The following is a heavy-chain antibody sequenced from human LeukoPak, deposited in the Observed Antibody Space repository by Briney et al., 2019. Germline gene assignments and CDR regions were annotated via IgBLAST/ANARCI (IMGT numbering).Heavy chain of an antibody. D-gene: IGHD4/OR15-4a*01. V-gene: IGHV3-21*01. J-gene: IGHJ2*01. Sequence: PGGSLRLSCAASGFTFSTYTMNWVRQAPGKGLEWVSSISRSSSYIYNADSVKGRFTISRDDAKNSLYLQMDSLRAEDSAVYYCARPGADWYFDLWGRGTLVTVSS. CDR1: GFTFSTYT. CDR3: ARPGADWYFDL. CDR2: ISRSSSYI.